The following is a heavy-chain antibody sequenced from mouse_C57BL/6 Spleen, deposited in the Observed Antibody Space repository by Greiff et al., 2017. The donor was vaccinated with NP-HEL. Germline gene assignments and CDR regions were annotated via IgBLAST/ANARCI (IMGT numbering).Heavy chain of an antibody. J-gene: IGHJ3*01. Sequence: VQLQQSGPELVKPGASVKISCKASGYAFSSSWMNWVKQRPGKGLEWIGRIYPGDGDTNYNGKFKGKATLTADKSSSTAYMQLSSLTSEDSAVYFCARQGAQAIFAYWGQGTLVTVSA. CDR2: IYPGDGDT. D-gene: IGHD3-2*02. CDR3: ARQGAQAIFAY. V-gene: IGHV1-82*01. CDR1: GYAFSSSW.